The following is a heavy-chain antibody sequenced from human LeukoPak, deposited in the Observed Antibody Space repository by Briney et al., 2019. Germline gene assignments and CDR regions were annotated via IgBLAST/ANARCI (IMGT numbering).Heavy chain of an antibody. J-gene: IGHJ6*03. Sequence: GGSLRLSCAASGFTFSSYAMSWVRQAPGKGLEWVSYISSSSSTIYYADSVKGRFTISRDNSKNTLYLQMNSLRAEDTAVYYCAKRYSGNHYRYYYYMDVWGKGTTVTVSS. CDR3: AKRYSGNHYRYYYYMDV. V-gene: IGHV3-48*01. D-gene: IGHD5-12*01. CDR2: ISSSSSTI. CDR1: GFTFSSYA.